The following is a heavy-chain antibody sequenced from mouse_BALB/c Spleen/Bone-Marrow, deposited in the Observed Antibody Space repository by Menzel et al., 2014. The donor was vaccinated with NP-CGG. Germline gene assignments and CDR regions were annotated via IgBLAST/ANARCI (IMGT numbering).Heavy chain of an antibody. V-gene: IGHV14-4*02. CDR1: GFNIKDYY. Sequence: VQLKESGAELVRSGASVKLSCTASGFNIKDYYMHWVKQRPEQGLEWIGWIDPENGDTEYAPKFQGKATMTADTSSNTAYLQLSSLTSEDTAVYYCNAWGYDDYWGQGPTPTVPS. D-gene: IGHD2-14*01. CDR3: NAWGYDDY. CDR2: IDPENGDT. J-gene: IGHJ2*01.